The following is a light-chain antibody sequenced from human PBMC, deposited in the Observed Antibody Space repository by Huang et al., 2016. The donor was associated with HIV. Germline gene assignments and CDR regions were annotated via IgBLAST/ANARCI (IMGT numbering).Light chain of an antibody. CDR2: GTC. CDR1: QNIRNNY. J-gene: IGKJ1*01. CDR3: QQYGTSPSKT. Sequence: EIVLTQSPGTLALSPGERATLSCRASQNIRNNYLAWYQPRPGQAPRLLIHGTCLRAAGIPYRFSGSGSGTDFTLTISRLEPEDFVVYYCQQYGTSPSKTFGQGTKVEMK. V-gene: IGKV3-20*01.